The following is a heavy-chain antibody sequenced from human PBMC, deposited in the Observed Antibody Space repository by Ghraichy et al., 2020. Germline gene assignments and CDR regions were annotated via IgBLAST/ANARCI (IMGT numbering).Heavy chain of an antibody. Sequence: GGSLRLSCAASGFTFSTFSMNWVRQAPGKGLEWVSYISSSSSTIYNADSVKGRFTISRDNAKYSLYLQMDSLRAEDTAVYYCAIEVNPSGLTIQLVGVTYYFDYWSQGTLVTVSS. V-gene: IGHV3-48*01. CDR1: GFTFSTFS. CDR3: AIEVNPSGLTIQLVGVTYYFDY. D-gene: IGHD3-22*01. J-gene: IGHJ4*02. CDR2: ISSSSSTI.